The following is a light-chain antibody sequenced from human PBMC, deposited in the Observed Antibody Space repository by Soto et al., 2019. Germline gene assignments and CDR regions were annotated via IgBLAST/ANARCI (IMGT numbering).Light chain of an antibody. CDR2: GNS. V-gene: IGLV1-40*01. CDR1: RSNIGAGYD. CDR3: QSYDSSLSGSV. Sequence: QSVLTQPPSASATPGQRVSISCSGSRSNIGAGYDVHWYQQLPGTAPKLLIYGNSNRPSGVPDRFSGSKSGTSASLAITGLQAEDEADYYCQSYDSSLSGSVFGGGTKLTVL. J-gene: IGLJ3*02.